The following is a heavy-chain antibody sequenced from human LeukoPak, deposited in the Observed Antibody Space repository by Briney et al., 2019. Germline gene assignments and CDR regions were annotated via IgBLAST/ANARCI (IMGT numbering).Heavy chain of an antibody. Sequence: ASETLSLTCTVSGGSISSSSYYWGWIRQPPGKGLEWIGSIYYSGSTYYNPSLKSRVTISVDTSKNQFSLKLSSVTAADTAVYYCARESAPDYGFYYYYYGMDVWGQGTTVTVSS. D-gene: IGHD4-17*01. V-gene: IGHV4-39*02. CDR3: ARESAPDYGFYYYYYGMDV. J-gene: IGHJ6*02. CDR1: GGSISSSSYY. CDR2: IYYSGST.